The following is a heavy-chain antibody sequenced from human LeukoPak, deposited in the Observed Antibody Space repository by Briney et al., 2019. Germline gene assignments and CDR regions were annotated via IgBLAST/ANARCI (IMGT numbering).Heavy chain of an antibody. J-gene: IGHJ4*02. Sequence: GGSLRLSCAASGFSVSSNYMSWVRQAPGKGLEWVSVIYSGGSTYYADSVKGRFTISRDNSKNTLYLQMNSLRAEDTAVYYCASSSGSYFTADYWGQGTLVTVSS. CDR3: ASSSGSYFTADY. D-gene: IGHD1-26*01. CDR2: IYSGGST. V-gene: IGHV3-53*01. CDR1: GFSVSSNY.